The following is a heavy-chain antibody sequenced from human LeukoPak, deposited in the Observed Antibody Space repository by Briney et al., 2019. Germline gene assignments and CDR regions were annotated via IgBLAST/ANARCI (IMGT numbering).Heavy chain of an antibody. Sequence: SETLSLTCAVYGGSFSGYYWSWIRQSPGKGLEWIGEMDHSGSINYNPSLKSRVTISVDTSKNHFSPKLNSVTAADTAVYYCAKGQGDAWSGYVLNVWGKGTTVTVSS. D-gene: IGHD3-3*01. CDR2: MDHSGSI. V-gene: IGHV4-34*01. CDR1: GGSFSGYY. J-gene: IGHJ6*04. CDR3: AKGQGDAWSGYVLNV.